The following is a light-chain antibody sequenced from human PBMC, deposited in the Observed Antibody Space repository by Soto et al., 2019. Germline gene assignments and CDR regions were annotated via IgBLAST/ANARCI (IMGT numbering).Light chain of an antibody. CDR2: GAS. CDR1: QSVSSN. Sequence: EIVMPQSPATLSVSPGESAPLSCRASQSVSSNLAWYQQKPGQAPRLLIYGASTRATGIPARFSGSGSGTEFTLTISSLQSEDFAVYYCQQYNNWWTVGQGTKVDIK. V-gene: IGKV3-15*01. J-gene: IGKJ1*01. CDR3: QQYNNWWT.